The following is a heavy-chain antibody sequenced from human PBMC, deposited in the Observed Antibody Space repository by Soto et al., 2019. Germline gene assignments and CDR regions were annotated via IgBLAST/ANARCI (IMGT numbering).Heavy chain of an antibody. CDR3: ARPYDSSGYYYSYYYGMDV. CDR2: IIPIFGTA. J-gene: IGHJ6*02. D-gene: IGHD3-22*01. V-gene: IGHV1-69*01. Sequence: ASVKVSCTASGGTFSSYAISWVRQAPGQGLEWMGGIIPIFGTANYAQKFQGRVTITADESTSTAYMELSSLRSEDTAVYCCARPYDSSGYYYSYYYGMDVWGQGTTVTVSS. CDR1: GGTFSSYA.